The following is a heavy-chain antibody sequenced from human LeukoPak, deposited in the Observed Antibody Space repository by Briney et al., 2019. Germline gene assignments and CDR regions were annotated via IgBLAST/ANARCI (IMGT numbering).Heavy chain of an antibody. J-gene: IGHJ4*02. CDR3: ARDYPGFPVDHRQADQFNY. V-gene: IGHV3-23*01. CDR2: IDASGGST. CDR1: GFTVSNYT. D-gene: IGHD1-14*01. Sequence: GGSLRLSCAASGFTVSNYTMSWVRQAPGKGLEWVSAIDASGGSTAHADSVRGRFTISRDNSKNTLYMQMNTLRAEDTAVYFCARDYPGFPVDHRQADQFNYWGQETLVTVSS.